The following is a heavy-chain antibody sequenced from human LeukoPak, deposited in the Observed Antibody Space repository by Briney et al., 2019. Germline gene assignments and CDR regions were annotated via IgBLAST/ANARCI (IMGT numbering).Heavy chain of an antibody. CDR1: GFTFSSHA. V-gene: IGHV3-30-3*01. Sequence: GGSLRLSCSVSGFTFSSHAMHWVRQAPGKGLECVAYISYDGSFQYHADSVKSRFTISRDNSKDILYLQMNSLRVDDSATYYCVGEVGSRQMNSWGQGILVTVSS. CDR3: VGEVGSRQMNS. J-gene: IGHJ5*02. D-gene: IGHD1-26*01. CDR2: ISYDGSFQ.